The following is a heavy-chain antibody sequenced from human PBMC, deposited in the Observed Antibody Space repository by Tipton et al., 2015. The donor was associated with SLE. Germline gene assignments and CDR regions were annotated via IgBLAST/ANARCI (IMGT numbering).Heavy chain of an antibody. CDR2: IYYSGST. V-gene: IGHV4-59*01. D-gene: IGHD4-11*01. CDR3: ASDYSNSDYSYYYMDV. Sequence: TLSLTCTVSGGSISSYYWNWFRQPPGKGLEWIGYIYYSGSTNYNPSLKSRVTISVDSSQNQFSLRLSSVSAADTAVYYCASDYSNSDYSYYYMDVWGKGTTVTVSS. J-gene: IGHJ6*03. CDR1: GGSISSYY.